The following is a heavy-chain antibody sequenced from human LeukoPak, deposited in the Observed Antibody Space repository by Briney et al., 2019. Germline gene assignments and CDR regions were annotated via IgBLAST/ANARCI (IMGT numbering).Heavy chain of an antibody. CDR2: ISGSGGST. CDR3: AKLSSSSPLNFDY. V-gene: IGHV3-23*01. J-gene: IGHJ4*02. CDR1: GFTFSSYA. Sequence: GGSLRLSCAASGFTFSSYAMSWVRQAPGKGLEWASAISGSGGSTYYADSVKGRFTISRDNSKNTLYLQMNSLRAEDTAVYYCAKLSSSSPLNFDYWGQGTLVTVSS. D-gene: IGHD6-13*01.